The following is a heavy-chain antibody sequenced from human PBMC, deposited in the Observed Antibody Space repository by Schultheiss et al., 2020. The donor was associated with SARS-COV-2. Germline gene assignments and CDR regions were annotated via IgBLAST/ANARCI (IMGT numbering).Heavy chain of an antibody. CDR3: ARGGLGVVVVPAGLDY. CDR2: IYYSGST. CDR1: GGSISSSSYY. J-gene: IGHJ4*02. Sequence: SETLSLTCTVSGGSISSSSYYWGWIRQPPGKGLEWIGSIYYSGSTYYNPSLKSRVTISVDTSKNQFSLKLSSVTAADTAVYYCARGGLGVVVVPAGLDYWGQGTLVTVSS. V-gene: IGHV4-39*01. D-gene: IGHD2-2*01.